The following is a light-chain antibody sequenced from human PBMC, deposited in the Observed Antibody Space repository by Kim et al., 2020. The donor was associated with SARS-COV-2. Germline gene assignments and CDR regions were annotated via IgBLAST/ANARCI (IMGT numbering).Light chain of an antibody. V-gene: IGKV1-27*01. CDR3: QKYNSASIT. CDR2: AAS. J-gene: IGKJ5*01. Sequence: ASVGDRVTITCRASQGISNYLAWYQQKPGKVPKLLIYAASTLQSGVPSRFSGSGSGTDFTLTISSLQPEDVATYYCQKYNSASITFGQGTRLEIK. CDR1: QGISNY.